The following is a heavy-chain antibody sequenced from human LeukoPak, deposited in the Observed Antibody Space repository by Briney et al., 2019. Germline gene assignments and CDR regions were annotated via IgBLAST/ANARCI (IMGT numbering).Heavy chain of an antibody. J-gene: IGHJ4*02. Sequence: SETLSLTCTVSGGSISSGDYYWGWIRQPPGQGLEWIGYIYYSGSTYYNPSLKSRVTISVDTSKNQFSLKLSSVAAADTAVYYCARGDYYGSGSPYFDYWGQGTLVTVSS. CDR1: GGSISSGDYY. V-gene: IGHV4-30-4*01. CDR2: IYYSGST. CDR3: ARGDYYGSGSPYFDY. D-gene: IGHD3-10*01.